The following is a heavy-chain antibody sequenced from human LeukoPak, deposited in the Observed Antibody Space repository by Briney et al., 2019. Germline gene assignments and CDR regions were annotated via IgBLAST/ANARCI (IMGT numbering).Heavy chain of an antibody. Sequence: PETLSLTCTVSGGSISSYYWSWIRQPPGKGLEWIGYIYYSGSTNYNPSLKSRVTISVDTSKNQFSLKLSSVTAADTAVYYCARGDCSGGSCYPYYYYGMDVWGQGTTVTVSS. D-gene: IGHD2-15*01. V-gene: IGHV4-59*01. CDR1: GGSISSYY. J-gene: IGHJ6*02. CDR3: ARGDCSGGSCYPYYYYGMDV. CDR2: IYYSGST.